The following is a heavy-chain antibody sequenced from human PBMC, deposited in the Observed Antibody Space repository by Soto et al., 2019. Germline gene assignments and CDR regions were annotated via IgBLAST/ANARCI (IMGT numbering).Heavy chain of an antibody. J-gene: IGHJ3*01. CDR2: IGDSGDHT. D-gene: IGHD6-19*01. CDR3: AKELRGGLGAFDV. CDR1: GFTFSHIA. V-gene: IGHV3-23*01. Sequence: EVQLLESGGGLVHPGGSLRLSCTASGFTFSHIAMNWVRLAPGKGLEWVSIIGDSGDHTYYADSVKGRFSISRDNAKNTVDLELSSLREEDTAIYYCAKELRGGLGAFDVWGQGAMVIVSS.